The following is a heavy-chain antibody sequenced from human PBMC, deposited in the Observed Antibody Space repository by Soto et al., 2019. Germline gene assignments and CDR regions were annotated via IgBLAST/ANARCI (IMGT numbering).Heavy chain of an antibody. CDR2: INPSGGST. CDR1: GYTFTSYY. D-gene: IGHD3-9*01. CDR3: ARGYYDILTGYYRAQYYYGMDV. V-gene: IGHV1-46*01. J-gene: IGHJ6*02. Sequence: GASVKVSCKASGYTFTSYYMHWVRQAPGQGLEWMGIINPSGGSTSYAQKFQGRVTMTRDTSISTAYMELSRLRSDDTAVYYCARGYYDILTGYYRAQYYYGMDVWGQGTTVTVSS.